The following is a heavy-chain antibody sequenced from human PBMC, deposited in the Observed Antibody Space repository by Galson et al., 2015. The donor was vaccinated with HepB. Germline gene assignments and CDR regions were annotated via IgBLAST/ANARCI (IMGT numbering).Heavy chain of an antibody. D-gene: IGHD5-24*01. CDR2: IVVGSGNT. J-gene: IGHJ3*02. V-gene: IGHV1-58*02. CDR1: GFTFTSSA. Sequence: SVKVSCKASGFTFTSSAMQWVRQARGQRLEWIGWIVVGSGNTNYAQKFQERVTITRDMSTSTAYMELSSLRSEDTAVYYCAACRDGYSFQGAFDIWGQGTMVTVSS. CDR3: AACRDGYSFQGAFDI.